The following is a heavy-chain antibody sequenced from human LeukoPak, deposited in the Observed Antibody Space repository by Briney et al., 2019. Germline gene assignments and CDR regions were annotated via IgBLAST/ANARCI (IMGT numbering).Heavy chain of an antibody. CDR3: AKRDGSSEFDY. J-gene: IGHJ4*02. CDR1: GLSFRSAA. V-gene: IGHV3-23*01. CDR2: ISGSGGST. D-gene: IGHD1-26*01. Sequence: PGGSLRLSCAAPGLSFRSAAMSWVRQAPGKGLEWVSAISGSGGSTYYADSVKGRFTISRDNSKNTLYLQMNSLRAEDTAVYYCAKRDGSSEFDYWGQGTLVTVSS.